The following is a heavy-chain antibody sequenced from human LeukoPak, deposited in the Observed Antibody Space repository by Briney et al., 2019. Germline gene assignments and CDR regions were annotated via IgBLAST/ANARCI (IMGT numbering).Heavy chain of an antibody. V-gene: IGHV4-59*08. CDR2: IYYSGST. J-gene: IGHJ3*02. Sequence: TSETLSLTCTVSGGSITGYYWSWIRQPPGKGLEWIGYIYYSGSTYYNPSLKSRVTISVDTSKNQFSLKLSSVTAADTAVYYCARAARGSYYDDAFDIWGQGTMVTVSS. CDR1: GGSITGYY. D-gene: IGHD1-26*01. CDR3: ARAARGSYYDDAFDI.